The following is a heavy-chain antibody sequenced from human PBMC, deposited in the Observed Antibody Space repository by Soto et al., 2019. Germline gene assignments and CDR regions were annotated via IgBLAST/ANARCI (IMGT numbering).Heavy chain of an antibody. V-gene: IGHV5-51*03. CDR1: GYSFTNYW. Sequence: EVQLVQSGAEVKKPGESLKISCKGSGYSFTNYWIGWVRQMPGKGLEWMEIIYPGDSNTRYSPSFQGQVTISADKSISPAYRQWSSLKASDTATYYCASRTGPGSHDACDIWGQGTMVTVSS. J-gene: IGHJ3*02. CDR3: ASRTGPGSHDACDI. CDR2: IYPGDSNT. D-gene: IGHD3-9*01.